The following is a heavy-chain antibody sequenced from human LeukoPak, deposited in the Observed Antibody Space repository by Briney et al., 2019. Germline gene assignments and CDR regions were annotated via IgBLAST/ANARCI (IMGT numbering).Heavy chain of an antibody. CDR2: IRFDGSNK. CDR3: AKEPMGHSSGYHV. Sequence: GGSLRLSCAASGFTFSNYGVHWVRQAPGKGLEWVSFIRFDGSNKYYADSVKGRFTISRDSSKNTLYLQMNSLRAEDTAVYYCAKEPMGHSSGYHVWGQGTLVTVSS. V-gene: IGHV3-30*02. D-gene: IGHD3-22*01. J-gene: IGHJ4*02. CDR1: GFTFSNYG.